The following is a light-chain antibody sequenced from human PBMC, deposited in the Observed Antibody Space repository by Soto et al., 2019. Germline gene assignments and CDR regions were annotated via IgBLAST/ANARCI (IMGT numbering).Light chain of an antibody. CDR1: QSISTN. CDR3: QQYNNWPLT. Sequence: ETVMTQTPATLSVSPGDRATLSCRASQSISTNLAWYQQKPGQAPRLLIYEASTRATGIPARFSGSGSGTEFTLTISSLLSEDFAVYSCQQYNNWPLTFGGGTKVEIK. CDR2: EAS. J-gene: IGKJ4*01. V-gene: IGKV3D-15*01.